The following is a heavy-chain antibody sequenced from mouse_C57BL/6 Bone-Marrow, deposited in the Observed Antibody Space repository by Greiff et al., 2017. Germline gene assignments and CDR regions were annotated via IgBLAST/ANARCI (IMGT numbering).Heavy chain of an antibody. CDR2: ISSRSSNYAT. J-gene: IGHJ3*01. D-gene: IGHD4-1*01. CDR3: VSHNWDEFAY. Sequence: EVQLVESGGGLVQPKGSLKLSCAASGFSFNTYAMNWVRQAPGKGLEWVARISSRSSNYATYYADSVKDRFTISRDDSESMLYLQMNNLKTEDTAMDDCVSHNWDEFAYWGQGTLVTVSA. V-gene: IGHV10-1*01. CDR1: GFSFNTYA.